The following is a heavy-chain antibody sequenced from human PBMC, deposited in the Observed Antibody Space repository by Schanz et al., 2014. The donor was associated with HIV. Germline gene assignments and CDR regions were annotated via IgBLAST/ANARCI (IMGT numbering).Heavy chain of an antibody. Sequence: EVQLLESGGDLVQPGGSLRLSCAASGFTFSTYVMTWVRQAPGKGLEWVSRISSDGSSTSYADSVKGRFTISRDNAKNTLYLQTNSLRGEDTAVYYCARMEQLIIGYYYGMDVWGQGTTVTVSS. D-gene: IGHD3-16*01. J-gene: IGHJ6*02. CDR1: GFTFSTYV. CDR3: ARMEQLIIGYYYGMDV. V-gene: IGHV3-74*02. CDR2: ISSDGSST.